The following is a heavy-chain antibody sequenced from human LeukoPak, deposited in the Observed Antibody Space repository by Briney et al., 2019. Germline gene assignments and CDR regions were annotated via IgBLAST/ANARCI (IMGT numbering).Heavy chain of an antibody. CDR1: GFTFSSYS. D-gene: IGHD3-22*01. CDR2: ISYDGSNK. J-gene: IGHJ4*02. Sequence: GGSLRLSCAASGFTFSSYSMNWVRQAPGKGLEWVAVISYDGSNKYYADSVKGRFTISRDNSKNTLYLQMNSLRAEDTAVYYCAKGGYYYDSSGTYSFDYWGQGTLVTVSS. V-gene: IGHV3-30*18. CDR3: AKGGYYYDSSGTYSFDY.